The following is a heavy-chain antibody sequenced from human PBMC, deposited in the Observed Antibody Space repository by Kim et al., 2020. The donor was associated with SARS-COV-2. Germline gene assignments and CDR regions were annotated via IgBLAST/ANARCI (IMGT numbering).Heavy chain of an antibody. CDR3: TTTWGSGYVADV. J-gene: IGHJ6*02. CDR2: IKSATDGEPP. D-gene: IGHD3-3*01. CDR1: GLSFSNRNVW. Sequence: GGSLRLSCAASGLSFSNRNVWMSWVRQSPGKGLEWVGRIKSATDGEPPDYAAAVKGRFTISRDDSQNTLSLQMNSLKTEDTALYYCTTTWGSGYVADVWGQGTTVIVSS. V-gene: IGHV3-15*01.